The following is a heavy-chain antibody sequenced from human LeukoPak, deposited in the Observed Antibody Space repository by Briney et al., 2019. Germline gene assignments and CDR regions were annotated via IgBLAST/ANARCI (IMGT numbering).Heavy chain of an antibody. V-gene: IGHV1-2*06. CDR1: GYTFTGYY. CDR3: ARAGGDDYGDYGYFDY. J-gene: IGHJ4*02. Sequence: ASVKISRKASGYTFTGYYMHWVRQAPGQGLEWMGRINPNSGGTNYAQKFQGRVTMTRDTSISTAYMELSRLRSDDTAVYYCARAGGDDYGDYGYFDYWGQGTLVTVSS. CDR2: INPNSGGT. D-gene: IGHD4-17*01.